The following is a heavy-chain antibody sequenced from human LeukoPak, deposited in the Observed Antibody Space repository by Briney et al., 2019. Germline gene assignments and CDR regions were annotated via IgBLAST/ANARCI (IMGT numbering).Heavy chain of an antibody. V-gene: IGHV4-59*08. Sequence: SETLCLTCTVSGGSISNYYWSWIRQPPGKGLEWIGYIYYSGSTNYNPSLKSRVTISVDTSKNQFSLKLNSVTAADTAVYYCARRAYGSGSFNRYYFDYWGQGTLVAVSS. CDR3: ARRAYGSGSFNRYYFDY. CDR1: GGSISNYY. CDR2: IYYSGST. D-gene: IGHD3-10*01. J-gene: IGHJ4*02.